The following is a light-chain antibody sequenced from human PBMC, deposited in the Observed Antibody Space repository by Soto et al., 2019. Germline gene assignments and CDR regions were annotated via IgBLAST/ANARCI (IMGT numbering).Light chain of an antibody. J-gene: IGKJ4*01. V-gene: IGKV1-39*01. CDR1: QSISSY. CDR3: QQSYSTPLT. Sequence: DIQVTQSPSSLSASLGDRVTITCRASQSISSYLNWYQQKPGKAPKLLIYAASSLQSGVPSRFSGSGSGTDFTLTISSLQPEDFATYYCQQSYSTPLTFGGGTKVDIK. CDR2: AAS.